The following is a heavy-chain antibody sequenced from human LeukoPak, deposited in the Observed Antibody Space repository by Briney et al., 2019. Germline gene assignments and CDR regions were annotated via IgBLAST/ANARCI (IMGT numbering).Heavy chain of an antibody. CDR1: GWTFTEYY. J-gene: IGHJ5*02. D-gene: IGHD3-16*01. V-gene: IGHV1-2*02. Sequence: SVTVSCMGCGWTFTEYYMHWVRQAAGQGLDGVGWINHNCCGKNYPQRLHGRVTMNRDTSIHTVYVDVRRLRCDHSDVCYCARDQAPRMITFGGPRRWFDPWGQGTLVTVSS. CDR3: ARDQAPRMITFGGPRRWFDP. CDR2: INHNCCGK.